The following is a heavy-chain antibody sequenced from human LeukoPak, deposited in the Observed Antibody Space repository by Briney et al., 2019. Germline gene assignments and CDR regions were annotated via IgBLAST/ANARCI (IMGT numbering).Heavy chain of an antibody. D-gene: IGHD1-26*01. CDR1: GFTFSSYA. V-gene: IGHV3-23*01. J-gene: IGHJ3*02. CDR3: AKAIVGATLDAFDI. CDR2: ISGSGSGT. Sequence: GGSLRLSCAASGFTFSSYAMNWVRQAPGKGLEWVSGISGSGSGTYYADSVKGRFTISRDNSKNTLYLQMSSLRAEDTAVYYCAKAIVGATLDAFDIWGQGTMVTVSS.